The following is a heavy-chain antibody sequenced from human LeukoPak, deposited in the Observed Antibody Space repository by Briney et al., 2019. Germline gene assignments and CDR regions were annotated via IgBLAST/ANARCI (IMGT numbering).Heavy chain of an antibody. V-gene: IGHV3-23*01. J-gene: IGHJ5*02. CDR3: AKSRLSPHP. CDR2: ISGSGSRT. D-gene: IGHD1-14*01. CDR1: GFTFSNSD. Sequence: GGSLRLSCAASGFTFSNSDMSWVRQAPGKGLEWVSAISGSGSRTFYADSVKGRFTVSRDNSKNTLYLQMSRLRAEDTAVYYCAKSRLSPHPWGQGTLVSVSS.